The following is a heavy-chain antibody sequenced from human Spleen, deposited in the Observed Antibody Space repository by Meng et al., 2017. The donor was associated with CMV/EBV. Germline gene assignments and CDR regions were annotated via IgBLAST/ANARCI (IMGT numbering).Heavy chain of an antibody. CDR2: ISGSGDST. V-gene: IGHV3-23*01. Sequence: GESLKISCAASGFTFSSYSMNWVRQAPGKGLEGVALISGSGDSTYYADSVKGRFTISRDNSKNTLYMQMNSLRAEDTAIYYCARSGRGYHKFSYLDYWGQGTLVTVSS. J-gene: IGHJ4*02. CDR1: GFTFSSYS. D-gene: IGHD5-12*01. CDR3: ARSGRGYHKFSYLDY.